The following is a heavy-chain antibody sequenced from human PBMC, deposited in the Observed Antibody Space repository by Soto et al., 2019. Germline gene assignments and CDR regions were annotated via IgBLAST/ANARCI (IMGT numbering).Heavy chain of an antibody. D-gene: IGHD6-19*01. J-gene: IGHJ4*02. Sequence: QVQLVQSGAEVKKPGSSVRISCLTSGGTFSSYGIRWVRQAPGEGLEWMGGIIPIFGSPHYAQRFQGRVSITATDSTTTADMELSSRTSDDTAVYYCVRDRPCSGWYGILDYWGQGTLVTVAS. CDR1: GGTFSSYG. CDR3: VRDRPCSGWYGILDY. V-gene: IGHV1-69*01. CDR2: IIPIFGSP.